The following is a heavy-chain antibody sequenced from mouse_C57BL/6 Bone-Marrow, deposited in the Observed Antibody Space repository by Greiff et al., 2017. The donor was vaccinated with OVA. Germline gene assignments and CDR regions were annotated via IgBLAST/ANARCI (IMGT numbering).Heavy chain of an antibody. CDR1: GFSLSTFGMG. J-gene: IGHJ3*01. Sequence: QVTLKVSGPGILQPSQTLSLTCSFSGFSLSTFGMGVGWIRQPSGQGLEWLAHIWWDDDKYYNPALKSRLTISKDTSKNQVFLKIANVDTADTATYYCARIEGGYGSKTGTIAYWGQGTLVTVSA. D-gene: IGHD1-1*01. V-gene: IGHV8-8*01. CDR2: IWWDDDK. CDR3: ARIEGGYGSKTGTIAY.